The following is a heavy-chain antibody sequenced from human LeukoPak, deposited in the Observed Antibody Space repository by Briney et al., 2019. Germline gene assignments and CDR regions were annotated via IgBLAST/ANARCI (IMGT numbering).Heavy chain of an antibody. Sequence: ASETLSLTCTVAGGSISSGGYDWGWVRQQPGRGLEWIGYIYYSGSTYYNPSLKSQVTISVDTSKNQFSLKLSSVTAADTAVYYCARIPDIVAKGYDYWGQGTLVTVSS. CDR2: IYYSGST. V-gene: IGHV4-31*01. CDR1: GGSISSGGYD. J-gene: IGHJ4*02. CDR3: ARIPDIVAKGYDY. D-gene: IGHD5-12*01.